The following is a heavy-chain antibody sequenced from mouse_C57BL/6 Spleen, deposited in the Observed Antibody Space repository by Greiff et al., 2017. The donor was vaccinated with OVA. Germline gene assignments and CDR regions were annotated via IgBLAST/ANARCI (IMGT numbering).Heavy chain of an antibody. Sequence: VHLVESGPELVKPGASVKISCKASGYAFSSSWMNWVKQRPGKGLEWIGRIYPGDGDTNYNGKFKGKATLTADKSSSTAYMQLSSLTSEDSAVYFCARRSSGYYAMDYWGQGTSVTVSS. V-gene: IGHV1-82*01. J-gene: IGHJ4*01. D-gene: IGHD3-2*02. CDR1: GYAFSSSW. CDR3: ARRSSGYYAMDY. CDR2: IYPGDGDT.